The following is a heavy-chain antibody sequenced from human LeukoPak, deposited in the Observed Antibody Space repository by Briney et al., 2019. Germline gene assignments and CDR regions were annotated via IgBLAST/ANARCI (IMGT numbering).Heavy chain of an antibody. J-gene: IGHJ6*03. CDR3: ARGRGITMVRGPKSRYYYYMDV. D-gene: IGHD3-10*01. V-gene: IGHV4-59*12. CDR2: IYYSGST. CDR1: GGSISSYY. Sequence: SETLSLTCTVSGGSISSYYWSWIRQPPGKGLEWIGYIYYSGSTNYNPSLKSRVTISVDTSKNQFSLKLSSVTAADTAVYYCARGRGITMVRGPKSRYYYYMDVWGKGTTVTVSS.